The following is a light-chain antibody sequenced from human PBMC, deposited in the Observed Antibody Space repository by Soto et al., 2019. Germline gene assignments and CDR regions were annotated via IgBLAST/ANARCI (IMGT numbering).Light chain of an antibody. CDR2: GAS. V-gene: IGKV3-20*01. J-gene: IGKJ1*01. CDR3: QQYVSSVT. Sequence: EIVLTQSPGSLSLSPGERATLSCRASQSVDSSFFAWYQKKPGQAPRLLIYGASKRATGLPDRFSGSGSGTDFTLTSSRLEPEDFAVYYCQQYVSSVTFGQGTKVEIK. CDR1: QSVDSSF.